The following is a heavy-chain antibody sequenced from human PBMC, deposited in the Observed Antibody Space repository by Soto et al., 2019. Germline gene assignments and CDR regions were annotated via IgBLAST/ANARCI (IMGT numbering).Heavy chain of an antibody. D-gene: IGHD3-10*01. J-gene: IGHJ4*02. V-gene: IGHV3-72*01. CDR3: VLWVRGVINY. Sequence: EVQLVESGGGLVQPGGCLRLSCATSGFTFSDHYLEWVRQAPGKGLEWVGRSRNRAQSYTTEYAASVKGRFTISRDDSKNSLYLQVNSLTTDDTAVYYCVLWVRGVINYWGQGTLVTVSS. CDR2: SRNRAQSYTT. CDR1: GFTFSDHY.